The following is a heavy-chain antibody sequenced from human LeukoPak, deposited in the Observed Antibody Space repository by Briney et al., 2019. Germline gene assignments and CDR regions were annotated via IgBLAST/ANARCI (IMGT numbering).Heavy chain of an antibody. CDR2: INPNGGGT. J-gene: IGHJ4*02. CDR3: ARSDDSSGYYFLDY. V-gene: IGHV1-2*06. CDR1: GYTFTDYY. D-gene: IGHD3-22*01. Sequence: ASVKVSCKASGYTFTDYYMYWVRQAPGQGLEWMGRINPNGGGTMYAQKFQGRVTMTRETSISTAYMELSRLRSDDTAVYYCARSDDSSGYYFLDYWGQGTLVTVSS.